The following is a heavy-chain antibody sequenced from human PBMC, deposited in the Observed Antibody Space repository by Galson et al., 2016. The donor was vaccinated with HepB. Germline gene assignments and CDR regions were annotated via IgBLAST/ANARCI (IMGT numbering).Heavy chain of an antibody. V-gene: IGHV3-21*01. CDR3: ARSGWGTTVTTHFDY. J-gene: IGHJ4*02. CDR2: ISSSGSHI. CDR1: GFTFSNHT. Sequence: LRLSCAASGFTFSNHTMNWVRQAPGKGLEWVSSISSSGSHIYYADSVKGRFTISRDNAKNSMYLQMNSLRAEDTAVYFCARSGWGTTVTTHFDYWGQGALVTVSS. D-gene: IGHD4-17*01.